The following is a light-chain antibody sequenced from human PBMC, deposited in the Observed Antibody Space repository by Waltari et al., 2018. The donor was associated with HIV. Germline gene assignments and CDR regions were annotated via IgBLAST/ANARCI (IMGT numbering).Light chain of an antibody. CDR1: QSISSW. Sequence: DIQMTQSPSTLSASVGDRVTITCRASQSISSWLAWYQQKPGKAPKLLIYKASSLESGVPSRFSGSGSGTEFTLTISSLQPDDFATYYCRQHNSYPLTFGGWTKVEIK. V-gene: IGKV1-5*03. J-gene: IGKJ4*01. CDR3: RQHNSYPLT. CDR2: KAS.